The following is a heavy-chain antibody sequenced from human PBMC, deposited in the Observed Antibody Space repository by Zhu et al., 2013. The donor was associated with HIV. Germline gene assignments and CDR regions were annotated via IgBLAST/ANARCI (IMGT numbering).Heavy chain of an antibody. D-gene: IGHD6-13*01. CDR2: INHSGST. Sequence: QVQLQQWGAGLLKPSETLSLTCAVYGGSFSGYYWSWIRQPPGKGLEWIGEINHSGSTNYNPSLKSRVTISVDTSKNQFSLKLSSVTAADTAVYYCARAGRIAAAGMDYYYGMDVWGQGTTVTVSS. CDR3: ARAGRIAAAGMDYYYGMDV. CDR1: GGSFSGYY. J-gene: IGHJ6*02. V-gene: IGHV4-34*01.